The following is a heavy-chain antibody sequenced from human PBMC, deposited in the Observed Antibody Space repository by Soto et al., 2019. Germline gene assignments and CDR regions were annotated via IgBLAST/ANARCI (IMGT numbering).Heavy chain of an antibody. CDR1: GYSFTSYW. CDR2: IYPGDSDT. V-gene: IGHV5-51*01. D-gene: IGHD6-13*01. J-gene: IGHJ3*02. CDR3: ASQLRYSSSWGAFDI. Sequence: GESLKISCKGSGYSFTSYWIGWVRQMPGKGLEWMGIIYPGDSDTRYSPSFQGQVTISADKSISTAYLQWSSLKASDTAMYYCASQLRYSSSWGAFDIWGQGTTVTVSS.